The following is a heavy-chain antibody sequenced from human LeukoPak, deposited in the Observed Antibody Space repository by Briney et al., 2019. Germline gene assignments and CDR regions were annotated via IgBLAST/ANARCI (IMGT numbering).Heavy chain of an antibody. D-gene: IGHD3-10*01. CDR3: ARGYYGSGSYSDY. V-gene: IGHV4-30-2*01. CDR2: IYHSGTT. CDR1: GGSISSGDYS. J-gene: IGHJ4*02. Sequence: SETLSLTCAVSGGSISSGDYSWNWIRQPPGKGLEWIGSIYHSGTTYYNPSLKSRVTISVDSSKNQFSLKLSSVTAADTAVYYCARGYYGSGSYSDYWGQGTLVTVSP.